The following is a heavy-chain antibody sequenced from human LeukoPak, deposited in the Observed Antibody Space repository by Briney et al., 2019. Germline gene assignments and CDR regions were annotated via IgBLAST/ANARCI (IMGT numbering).Heavy chain of an antibody. D-gene: IGHD3-9*01. Sequence: HTGGSLRLSCAASGFTFSSYGMHWVRQAPGKGLEWVAFIRHDGSNKYYADSVKGRFTISRDNSKNTLYLQMNSLRAEDTAVYYCAKGSKLLVFTRDHYIAVWGKGTSVTISS. CDR2: IRHDGSNK. CDR1: GFTFSSYG. CDR3: AKGSKLLVFTRDHYIAV. J-gene: IGHJ6*03. V-gene: IGHV3-30*02.